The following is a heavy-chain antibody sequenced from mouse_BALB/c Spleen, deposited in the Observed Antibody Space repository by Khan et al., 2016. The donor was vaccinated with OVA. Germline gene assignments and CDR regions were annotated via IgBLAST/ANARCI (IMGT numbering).Heavy chain of an antibody. Sequence: EVKLLESGPGLVKPSQSLSLTCTVTGYSITTDYAWNWIRQFPGNKLEWMVFISYSGNTKYNPSLKSRISITRDTSKNQFFLQLKSVTTEDTARYYCARVYGGDFDYWGQGTTLTVSS. D-gene: IGHD1-1*01. J-gene: IGHJ2*01. V-gene: IGHV3-2*02. CDR1: GYSITTDYA. CDR2: ISYSGNT. CDR3: ARVYGGDFDY.